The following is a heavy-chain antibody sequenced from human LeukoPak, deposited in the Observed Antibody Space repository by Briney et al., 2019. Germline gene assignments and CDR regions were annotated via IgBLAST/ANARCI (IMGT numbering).Heavy chain of an antibody. CDR3: ASRHCSGGGCYFAGADPFDY. D-gene: IGHD2-15*01. V-gene: IGHV3-30-3*01. CDR1: GFTFSSYA. Sequence: GGSLRLSCAASGFTFSSYAMHWVRQAPGKGLEWVAVISYDGSNKYYADSVKGRFTISRDNSKNTLYLQMNSLRAEDTAVYYCASRHCSGGGCYFAGADPFDYWGQGTLVTVSS. CDR2: ISYDGSNK. J-gene: IGHJ4*02.